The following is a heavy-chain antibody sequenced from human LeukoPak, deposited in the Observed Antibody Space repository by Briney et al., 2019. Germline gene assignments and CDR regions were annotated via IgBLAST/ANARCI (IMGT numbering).Heavy chain of an antibody. Sequence: PSETLSLTCAVYGGSFGGYYRSWIRQPPGKGLEWIGEINHSGSTNYNPSLKSRVTISVDTSKNQFSLKLSSVTAADTAVYYCARTYDFWSGYYFDYWGQGTLVTVSS. J-gene: IGHJ4*02. CDR2: INHSGST. V-gene: IGHV4-34*01. CDR3: ARTYDFWSGYYFDY. D-gene: IGHD3-3*01. CDR1: GGSFGGYY.